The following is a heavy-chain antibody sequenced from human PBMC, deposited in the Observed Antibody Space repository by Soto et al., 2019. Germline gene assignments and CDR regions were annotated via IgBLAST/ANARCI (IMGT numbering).Heavy chain of an antibody. CDR2: INPNSGST. V-gene: IGHV1-2*04. D-gene: IGHD4-4*01. CDR3: ARVTATSPDAWLDP. CDR1: GYTFNDYF. Sequence: GASVKVSCKASGYTFNDYFLHWVRQAPGQGLEWMGWINPNSGSTHFAEKFEGLVTMTRDASITTVYLVINRLRSGDTAVYYCARVTATSPDAWLDPWGQGTLVTVSS. J-gene: IGHJ5*02.